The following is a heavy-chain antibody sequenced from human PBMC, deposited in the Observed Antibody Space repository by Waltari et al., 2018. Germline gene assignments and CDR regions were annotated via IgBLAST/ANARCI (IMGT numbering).Heavy chain of an antibody. V-gene: IGHV3-66*02. D-gene: IGHD6-19*01. Sequence: EVQLVESGGGLVQPGGSLRLSCAASGFTFSSYEMNWVRQAPGKGLEWVSVIYNVGTTYYAESVKGRFTISRDNYKNTLYLQMNSLRPEDTAVYYCARDVVLPGYSSAWYARAADYWGQGTLVTVSS. J-gene: IGHJ4*02. CDR3: ARDVVLPGYSSAWYARAADY. CDR2: IYNVGTT. CDR1: GFTFSSYE.